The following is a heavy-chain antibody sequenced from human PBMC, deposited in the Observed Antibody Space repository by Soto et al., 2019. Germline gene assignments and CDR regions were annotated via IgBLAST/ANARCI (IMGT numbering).Heavy chain of an antibody. V-gene: IGHV3-11*01. J-gene: IGHJ4*02. CDR3: ARDLGYYDSSGYFDY. CDR2: ISSSDTII. CDR1: GFTFSDYY. D-gene: IGHD3-22*01. Sequence: PGGSLRLSCAASGFTFSDYYMSWIRQAPGKGLEWVSYISSSDTIISYADSVKGRFTISRDNAKNSLYLQMNSPRAEDTAVYYCARDLGYYDSSGYFDYWGQGTLVTVSS.